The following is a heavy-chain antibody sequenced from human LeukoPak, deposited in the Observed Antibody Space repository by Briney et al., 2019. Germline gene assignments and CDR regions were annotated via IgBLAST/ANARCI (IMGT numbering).Heavy chain of an antibody. CDR1: GGSVTSTNW. V-gene: IGHV4-4*02. CDR2: IHLRGLT. J-gene: IGHJ4*02. Sequence: SPTLSLTCDVSGGSVTSTNWWSWVRQPPGQGLEWIGEIHLRGLTNYNPSLSSRVTMSLDTSKNYVSLNLTSVTAADTAVYYCSRENGAFSPFGYWGQGALVIVRS. CDR3: SRENGAFSPFGY. D-gene: IGHD2-8*01.